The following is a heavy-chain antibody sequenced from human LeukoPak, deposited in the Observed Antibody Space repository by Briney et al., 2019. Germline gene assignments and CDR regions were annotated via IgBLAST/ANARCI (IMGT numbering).Heavy chain of an antibody. Sequence: GGSLRLSCAASGFTFSSYAMSWVRQAPGKGLVWVSRINSDGTTTIYADSVKGRFTISRDNAKNTLYLQMNSLRAEDTAVYYCASAYSGGFDYWGQGTLVTVSS. V-gene: IGHV3-74*01. J-gene: IGHJ4*02. CDR2: INSDGTTT. CDR1: GFTFSSYA. D-gene: IGHD3-10*01. CDR3: ASAYSGGFDY.